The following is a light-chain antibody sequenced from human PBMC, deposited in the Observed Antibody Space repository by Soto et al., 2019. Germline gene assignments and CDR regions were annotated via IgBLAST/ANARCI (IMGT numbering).Light chain of an antibody. V-gene: IGLV2-14*03. Sequence: QSALTQPASVSGSPGQSITISCTGTSSDVGGYNYVSWYQQHPAKAPKLMIYDVSNRPSGVSNRFSGSKSGNTASLTISGLQAEDEGDYYCSSYSSSSSVVFGGGTKVTVL. CDR1: SSDVGGYNY. CDR2: DVS. J-gene: IGLJ2*01. CDR3: SSYSSSSSVV.